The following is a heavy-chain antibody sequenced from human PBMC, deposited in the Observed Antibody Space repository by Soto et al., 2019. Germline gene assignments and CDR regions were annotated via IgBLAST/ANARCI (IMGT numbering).Heavy chain of an antibody. Sequence: PSETLSLTCTVSGGSISSGDYYWSWIRQPPGKGLEWIGYIYYSGSTYYNPSLKSRVTISVDTSKNQFSLKLSSVTAADTAVYYCARVPKLVPAAIEGYYFDYWGQGTLVTVSS. CDR2: IYYSGST. CDR3: ARVPKLVPAAIEGYYFDY. J-gene: IGHJ4*02. CDR1: GGSISSGDYY. V-gene: IGHV4-30-4*01. D-gene: IGHD2-2*01.